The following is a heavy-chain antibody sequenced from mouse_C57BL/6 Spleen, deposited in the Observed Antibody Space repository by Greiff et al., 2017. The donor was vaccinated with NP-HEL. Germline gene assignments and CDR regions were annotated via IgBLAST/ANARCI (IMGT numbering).Heavy chain of an antibody. J-gene: IGHJ1*03. CDR2: IHPNSGST. V-gene: IGHV1-64*01. CDR1: GYTFTSYW. CDR3: ARGGSNRWYFDV. Sequence: QVHVKQPGAELVKPGASVKLSCKASGYTFTSYWMHWVKQRPGQGLEWIGMIHPNSGSTNYNEKFKSKATLTVDKSSSTAYMQLSSLTSEDSAVYYWARGGSNRWYFDVWAQGPRSPSPQ.